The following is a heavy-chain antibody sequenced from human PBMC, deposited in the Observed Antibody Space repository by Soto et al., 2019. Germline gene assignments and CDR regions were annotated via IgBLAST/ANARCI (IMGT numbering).Heavy chain of an antibody. CDR1: GFTFSTYS. V-gene: IGHV3-48*02. CDR2: ITRTSGTM. CDR3: ARHALLVAMTFDY. Sequence: EVQLVESGGGLVQPGGSLRLSCAVSGFTFSTYSMNWVRQAPGKGLEWVSYITRTSGTMYYADSVKGRFTVSRDNAKNSLYLQMHSLRDEDTAVYYGARHALLVAMTFDYWGQGTLVTVSS. D-gene: IGHD5-12*01. J-gene: IGHJ4*02.